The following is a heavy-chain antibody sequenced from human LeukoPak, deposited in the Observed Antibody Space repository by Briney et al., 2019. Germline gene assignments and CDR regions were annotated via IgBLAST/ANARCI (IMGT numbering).Heavy chain of an antibody. CDR3: ARWGDNKILDY. Sequence: GGSLRLSCVASGFTFSSHGMHWVRQAPGKGLEWVAVIWYDASEKYYADSVKGRFTISRDNSKNTLYLQMNSLRAEDTAVYYCARWGDNKILDYWGQGTLVTVPS. V-gene: IGHV3-33*01. CDR1: GFTFSSHG. D-gene: IGHD3-16*01. CDR2: IWYDASEK. J-gene: IGHJ4*02.